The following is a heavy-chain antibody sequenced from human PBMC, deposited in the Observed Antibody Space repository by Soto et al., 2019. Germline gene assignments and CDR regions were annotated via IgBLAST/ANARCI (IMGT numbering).Heavy chain of an antibody. V-gene: IGHV1-3*01. Sequence: QVQLVQSGAEVKKPGASVKVSCKASGYTFTSYAMHWVRQAPGQRLEWMGWINAGNGNTKYSQKFQGRVTITRDTSAGTAYMELSSLRSEDTAVYYCARVYCSSTSCSYYYGMDVWGQGTTVTVSS. CDR3: ARVYCSSTSCSYYYGMDV. J-gene: IGHJ6*02. CDR2: INAGNGNT. CDR1: GYTFTSYA. D-gene: IGHD2-2*01.